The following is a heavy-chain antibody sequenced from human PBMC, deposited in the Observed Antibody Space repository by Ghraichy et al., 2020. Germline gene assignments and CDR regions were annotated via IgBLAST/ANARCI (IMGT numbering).Heavy chain of an antibody. CDR2: IKQDETEK. Sequence: GGSLRLSCAGSGFTFSNSWMTWVRQAPGKGLDWVANIKQDETEKYYADSVKGRFTVSRDNAKRLVYLQMNNLRVEDTAVYYCARGGILGDYDWGGSLADWGQGTLVTVSS. CDR3: ARGGILGDYDWGGSLAD. CDR1: GFTFSNSW. V-gene: IGHV3-7*01. J-gene: IGHJ4*02. D-gene: IGHD3-16*01.